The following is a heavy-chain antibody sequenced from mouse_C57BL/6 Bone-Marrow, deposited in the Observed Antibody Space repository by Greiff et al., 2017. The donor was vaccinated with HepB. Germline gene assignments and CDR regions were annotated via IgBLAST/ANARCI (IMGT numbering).Heavy chain of an antibody. Sequence: EVKRVESEGGLVQPGSSMKLSCTASGFTFSDYYMAWVRQVPEKGLEWVANINYDGSSTYYLDSLKSRFIISRDNAKNILYLQMSSLKSEDTATYYCARDRLRRYFDVWGTGTTVTVSS. CDR1: GFTFSDYY. J-gene: IGHJ1*03. CDR2: INYDGSST. D-gene: IGHD1-2*01. CDR3: ARDRLRRYFDV. V-gene: IGHV5-16*01.